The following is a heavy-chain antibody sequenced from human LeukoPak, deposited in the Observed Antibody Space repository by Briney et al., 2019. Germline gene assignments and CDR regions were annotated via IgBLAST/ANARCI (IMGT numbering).Heavy chain of an antibody. V-gene: IGHV3-21*01. CDR3: AREDIPISTNLMVY. CDR2: ISSSGSYT. CDR1: GFSFTTYN. J-gene: IGHJ4*02. Sequence: GGSLRLSCATSGFSFTTYNMNWVRQAPGKGLEWVSSISSSGSYTYYADSVKGRFTISRDNAKNSLYLQMNSLRAEDTAVYYCAREDIPISTNLMVYWGQGTLVTVSS. D-gene: IGHD2-2*01.